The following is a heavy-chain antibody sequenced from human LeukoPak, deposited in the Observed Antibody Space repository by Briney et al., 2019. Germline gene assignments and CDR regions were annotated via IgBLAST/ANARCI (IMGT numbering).Heavy chain of an antibody. V-gene: IGHV4-59*01. CDR3: ARKRSWYFDL. J-gene: IGHJ2*01. Sequence: SETLSLTCTVSGGSISSYYWSWIRQPPGKGLEWIGYIYYSGSTSYNPSLKSRVTISVDTSKNQFSLKLSSVTAADTAVYYCARKRSWYFDLWGRGTLVTVSS. CDR2: IYYSGST. CDR1: GGSISSYY.